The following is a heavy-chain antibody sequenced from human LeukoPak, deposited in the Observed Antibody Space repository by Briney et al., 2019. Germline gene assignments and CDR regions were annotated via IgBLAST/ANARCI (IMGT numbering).Heavy chain of an antibody. Sequence: GGSLRLSCAASGFTFSSYAIHWVRQAPGKGLEWVAVISYDGSNKYYADSVKGRFTISRDNSKNTLYLQMNSLRAEDTAVYYCATPLGGRDYYYMDVWGKGTTVTISS. J-gene: IGHJ6*03. CDR3: ATPLGGRDYYYMDV. CDR2: ISYDGSNK. CDR1: GFTFSSYA. D-gene: IGHD1-26*01. V-gene: IGHV3-30*04.